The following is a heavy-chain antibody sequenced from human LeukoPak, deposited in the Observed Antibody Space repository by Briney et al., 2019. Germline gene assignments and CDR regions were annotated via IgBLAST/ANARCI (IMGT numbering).Heavy chain of an antibody. V-gene: IGHV3-23*01. CDR1: GFTFSSYV. Sequence: PGGSLRLSCAASGFTFSSYVMSWVRQAPGKGLEWVSAMSGSGGSIYHADSVKGRFTISRDKSKNTLYPQMNSLRAEDTAVYYCAKDRDGYKRGYDYWGQGILVTVSS. CDR3: AKDRDGYKRGYDY. D-gene: IGHD5-24*01. CDR2: MSGSGGSI. J-gene: IGHJ4*02.